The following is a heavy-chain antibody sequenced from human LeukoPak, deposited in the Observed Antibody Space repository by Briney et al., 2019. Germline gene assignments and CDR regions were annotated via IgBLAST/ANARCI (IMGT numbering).Heavy chain of an antibody. CDR1: GGSISSGGYY. CDR2: AYYTGTT. CDR3: ARGPVCTSTSCYTFDY. V-gene: IGHV4-31*03. D-gene: IGHD2-2*02. Sequence: NPSETLSLTCTVSGGSISSGGYYWAWIRQHPGKGLEWIGYAYYTGTTFYNPSLKSRVAISVDTSKNQFSLKLNSVTAADTAVYYCARGPVCTSTSCYTFDYWGQGTLVSVSS. J-gene: IGHJ4*02.